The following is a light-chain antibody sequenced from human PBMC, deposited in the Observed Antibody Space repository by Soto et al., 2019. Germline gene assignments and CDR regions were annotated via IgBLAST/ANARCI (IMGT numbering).Light chain of an antibody. CDR3: QQYGSSPPVT. CDR1: QSVSNSQ. CDR2: GAS. Sequence: EIVLAQSPGTLSLSPGERATLSCRASQSVSNSQLAWYQQKPGQAPRLLIYGASSRATGIPDRFSGSGSGTDFTLTISRLEPEDFAVYYCQQYGSSPPVTFGGGTKVEIK. J-gene: IGKJ4*01. V-gene: IGKV3-20*01.